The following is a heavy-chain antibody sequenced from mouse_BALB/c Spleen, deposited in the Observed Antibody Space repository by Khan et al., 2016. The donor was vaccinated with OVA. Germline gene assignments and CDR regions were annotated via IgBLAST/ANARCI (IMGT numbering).Heavy chain of an antibody. Sequence: VQLQESGPGLVAPSQSLSITCTVSGFSLTGYGVNWVRQPPGKGLEWLGMLWGDGSTDYNSVLKSRLSISKDNSKSQVFLKMNSLQTDDTARYYCARAYYGNYREAMDYWGQGTSVTVSS. J-gene: IGHJ4*01. D-gene: IGHD2-10*01. V-gene: IGHV2-6-7*01. CDR3: ARAYYGNYREAMDY. CDR2: LWGDGST. CDR1: GFSLTGYG.